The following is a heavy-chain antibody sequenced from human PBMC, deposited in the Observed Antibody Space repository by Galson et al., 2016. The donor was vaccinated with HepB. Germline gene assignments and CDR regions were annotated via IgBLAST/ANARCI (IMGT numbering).Heavy chain of an antibody. CDR3: ATKGKEWLVHGYFDH. Sequence: SETLSLTCNVSGGSISSSGYYWGWIRQPPGKELEWIGTFYVGGNTYYNPSLKGRVTISADTSMNEFSLKVTSVTAADTAIYYCATKGKEWLVHGYFDHWGQGTLVTVSS. CDR1: GGSISSSGYY. V-gene: IGHV4-39*01. J-gene: IGHJ4*02. CDR2: FYVGGNT. D-gene: IGHD6-19*01.